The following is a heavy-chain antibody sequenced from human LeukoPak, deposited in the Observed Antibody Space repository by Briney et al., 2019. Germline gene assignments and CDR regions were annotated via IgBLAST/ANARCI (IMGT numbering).Heavy chain of an antibody. CDR3: ARRYYDLWSGYYSSYYFDY. Sequence: GESLKISCKGFGYSFTNCWIGWVRQMPGKGLEWMGVVYPGDSDTRYSPSFQGQVTISADKSISTAYLQWSSLKASDTAMYYCARRYYDLWSGYYSSYYFDYWGQGTLVTVSS. V-gene: IGHV5-51*01. J-gene: IGHJ4*02. D-gene: IGHD3-3*01. CDR2: VYPGDSDT. CDR1: GYSFTNCW.